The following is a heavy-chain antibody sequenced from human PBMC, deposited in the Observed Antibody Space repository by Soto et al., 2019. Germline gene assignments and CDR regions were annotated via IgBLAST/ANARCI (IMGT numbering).Heavy chain of an antibody. CDR3: ARADYFYASGSLEYYFDY. D-gene: IGHD3-10*01. CDR2: IYYSGST. J-gene: IGHJ4*02. Sequence: SETLSLTCTVSGYSVSNGYFYCSWIRQPPGKGLEWIGNIYYSGSTTYNPSLKSRVTISLDKSKNQFSLRLSSVTAADTAVYYCARADYFYASGSLEYYFDYWGQG. CDR1: GYSVSNGYFY. V-gene: IGHV4-61*01.